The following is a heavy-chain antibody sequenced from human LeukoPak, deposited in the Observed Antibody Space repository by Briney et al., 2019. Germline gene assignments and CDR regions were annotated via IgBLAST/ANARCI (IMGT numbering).Heavy chain of an antibody. Sequence: NWIRHLPGKGLEWVANIKQDGSEKYYVDSVRGRFTISRDNATNSLYLQMNSLRAEDTAVYYCARDLNYFDYWGQGTLVTVSS. J-gene: IGHJ4*02. CDR3: ARDLNYFDY. V-gene: IGHV3-7*01. CDR2: IKQDGSEK.